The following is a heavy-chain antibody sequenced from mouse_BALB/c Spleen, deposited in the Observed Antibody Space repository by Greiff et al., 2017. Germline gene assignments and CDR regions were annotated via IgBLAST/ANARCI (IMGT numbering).Heavy chain of an antibody. Sequence: QVQLQQSGAELVRPGTSVKVSCKASGYAFTNYLIEWVKQRPGQGLEWIGVINPGSGGTNYNEKFKGKATLTADKSSSTAYMQLSSLTSDESAVYFCARSDYGSSYGSYWGQGTTLTVSS. CDR2: INPGSGGT. CDR1: GYAFTNYL. D-gene: IGHD1-1*01. CDR3: ARSDYGSSYGSY. V-gene: IGHV1-54*01. J-gene: IGHJ2*01.